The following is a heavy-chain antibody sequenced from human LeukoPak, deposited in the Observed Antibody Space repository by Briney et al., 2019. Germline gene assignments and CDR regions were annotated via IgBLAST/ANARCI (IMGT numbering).Heavy chain of an antibody. CDR1: GFSFSAYN. J-gene: IGHJ4*02. V-gene: IGHV3-21*01. D-gene: IGHD1-7*01. CDR3: ARDPDPGTTDY. Sequence: GGSLRLSCAVSGFSFSAYNMEWVRQAPGKGLEWVSSISSSSGTYIYYADSVKGRFTISRDNTKSSLYLQMNSLRAEDTAVYYCARDPDPGTTDYWGQGTLVTVSS. CDR2: ISSSSGTYI.